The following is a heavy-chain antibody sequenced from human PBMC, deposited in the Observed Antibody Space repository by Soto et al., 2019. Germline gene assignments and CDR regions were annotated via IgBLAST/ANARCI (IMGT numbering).Heavy chain of an antibody. Sequence: GGSLRLSCAASGFIFSNYAMSWVRQAPGKGLEWVSGITDSGDSTYYADSVKGRFTISRDNSKNTLYLQMNSLRAEDTAVYYCAILSLAGTDYWGQGTLVTVSS. CDR2: ITDSGDST. D-gene: IGHD1-1*01. CDR3: AILSLAGTDY. J-gene: IGHJ4*02. CDR1: GFIFSNYA. V-gene: IGHV3-23*01.